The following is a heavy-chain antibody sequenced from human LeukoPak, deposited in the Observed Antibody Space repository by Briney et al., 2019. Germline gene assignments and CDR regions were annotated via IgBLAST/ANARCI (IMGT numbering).Heavy chain of an antibody. J-gene: IGHJ5*02. CDR1: GGSFSGYY. CDR3: ARTYCSSTSCYYRPIWWFDP. Sequence: PSETLSLTCAVYGGSFSGYYWSWIRQPPGKGLEWIGEINHSGSTNYNPSLKSRVTISVDTSKNQFSLKLSSVTAADTAVYYCARTYCSSTSCYYRPIWWFDPWGQGTLVTVSS. V-gene: IGHV4-34*01. CDR2: INHSGST. D-gene: IGHD2-2*01.